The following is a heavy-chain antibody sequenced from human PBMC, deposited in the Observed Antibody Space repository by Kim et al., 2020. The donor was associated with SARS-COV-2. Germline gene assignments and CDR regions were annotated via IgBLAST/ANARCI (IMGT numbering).Heavy chain of an antibody. Sequence: SETLSLTCTVSVASISSGGYWWGWIRQPPGKGLEWIGIVNYNGDTYYNPSLERRLTMSVATSKNQFSLNLSSVTAADTALYYCARFVQKPASSLLDYWGQGTLVTVSS. J-gene: IGHJ4*02. CDR1: VASISSGGYW. CDR2: VNYNGDT. V-gene: IGHV4-39*01. D-gene: IGHD2-15*01. CDR3: ARFVQKPASSLLDY.